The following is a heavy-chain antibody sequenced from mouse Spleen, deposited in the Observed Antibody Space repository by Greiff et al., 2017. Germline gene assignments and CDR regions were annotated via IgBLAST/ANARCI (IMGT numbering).Heavy chain of an antibody. J-gene: IGHJ2*01. CDR1: GFTFSSYA. V-gene: IGHV5-6-2*01. CDR2: INSNGGST. Sequence: EVQVVESGGGLVKPGGSLKLSCAASGFTFSSYAMSWVRQTPEKRLEWVAAINSNGGSTYYPDTVKDRFTISRDNAKNTLYLQMSSLRSEDTALYYCARQEIVYFDYWGQGTTLTVSS. CDR3: ARQEIVYFDY.